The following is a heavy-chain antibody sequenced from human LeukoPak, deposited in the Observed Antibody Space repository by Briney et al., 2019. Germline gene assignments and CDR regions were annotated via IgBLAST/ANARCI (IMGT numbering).Heavy chain of an antibody. CDR2: IDGSGSSI. J-gene: IGHJ3*02. V-gene: IGHV3-11*01. Sequence: PGGSLRLSCAASGFTFSDYYMSWIRQAPGKGLEWVSYIDGSGSSIYYTDSVKGRFTISRDNAKNSLYLQMNSLRAEDTAVYYCARGIRYCSGGACYYRHDAFDIWGQGTTVTVSS. CDR3: ARGIRYCSGGACYYRHDAFDI. CDR1: GFTFSDYY. D-gene: IGHD2-15*01.